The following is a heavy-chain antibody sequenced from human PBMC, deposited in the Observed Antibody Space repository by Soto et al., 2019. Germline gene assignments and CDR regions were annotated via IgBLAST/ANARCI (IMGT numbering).Heavy chain of an antibody. D-gene: IGHD1-1*01. CDR1: GGSFSGYY. Sequence: SETLSLTCSVYGGSFSGYYWSWIRQPPGKGLEWIGEINHSGSTNYNPSLKSRVTISVDTSKNQFSLKLSSVTAADTAVYYCARDRRTGTRFDPWGQGTLVTVSS. V-gene: IGHV4-34*01. CDR3: ARDRRTGTRFDP. CDR2: INHSGST. J-gene: IGHJ5*02.